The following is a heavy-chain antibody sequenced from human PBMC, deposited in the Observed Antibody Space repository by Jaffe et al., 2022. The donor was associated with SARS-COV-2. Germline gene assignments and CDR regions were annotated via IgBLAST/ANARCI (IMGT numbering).Heavy chain of an antibody. V-gene: IGHV3-15*01. CDR1: GFTFRNAW. CDR3: ATPIGGGWYSFGF. Sequence: EVQLVESGGGLVKPGGSLRLSCAASGFTFRNAWMFWVRRTPGRGLEWVGRIKTSADGGAADYAAPVKARFIISRDDSENTLYLQMNSLTTEDTAIYYCATPIGGGWYSFGFWGQGTLVTVSS. D-gene: IGHD6-19*01. J-gene: IGHJ4*02. CDR2: IKTSADGGAA.